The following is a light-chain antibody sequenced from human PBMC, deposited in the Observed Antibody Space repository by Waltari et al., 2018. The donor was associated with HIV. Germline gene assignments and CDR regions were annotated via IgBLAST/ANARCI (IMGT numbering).Light chain of an antibody. CDR3: QQYGSSPLFT. CDR1: QSVGSNY. J-gene: IGKJ3*01. Sequence: ELVLTQSPGTLSLSPGERATLPCRASQSVGSNYLAWYQQRPGQTPRLLIYDASSRATGIPDRFSGSGSGTDFTLTITRLEPEDFAVYYCQQYGSSPLFTFGPGTKVDIK. V-gene: IGKV3-20*01. CDR2: DAS.